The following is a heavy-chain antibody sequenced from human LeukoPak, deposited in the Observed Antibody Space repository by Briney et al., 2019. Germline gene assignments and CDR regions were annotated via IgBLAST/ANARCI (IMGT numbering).Heavy chain of an antibody. CDR2: IYYSGST. D-gene: IGHD2-21*02. J-gene: IGHJ6*03. CDR3: ARVLTYCGGDCYSYYYYYMDV. CDR1: GGSISSSIYY. V-gene: IGHV4-39*07. Sequence: SETLSLTCTVSGGSISSSIYYWGWIRQPPGKGLEWIGSIYYSGSTYYNPSLKSRVTISVDTSKNQFSLKLSSVTAADTAVYYCARVLTYCGGDCYSYYYYYMDVWGKGTTVTVSS.